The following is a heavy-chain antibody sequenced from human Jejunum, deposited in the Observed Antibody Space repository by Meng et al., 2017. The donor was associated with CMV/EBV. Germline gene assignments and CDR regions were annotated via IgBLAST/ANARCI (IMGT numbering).Heavy chain of an antibody. CDR1: GFIVSSNY. CDR3: AGGDCSSGSCALDC. CDR2: IYSGGGT. Sequence: EVQLVGSGGGLVQPGGSLRRSCAVSGFIVSSNYMSWVRQAPGKGLEWVSVIYSGGGTYYADSVKGRFIISRENSKNTLYVQMNSLRGDDTAVYYCAGGDCSSGSCALDCWGRGTLVTVSS. V-gene: IGHV3-66*01. J-gene: IGHJ4*02. D-gene: IGHD2-15*01.